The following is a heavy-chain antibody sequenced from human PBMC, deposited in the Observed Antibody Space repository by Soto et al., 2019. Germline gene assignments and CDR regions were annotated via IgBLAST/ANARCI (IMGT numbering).Heavy chain of an antibody. V-gene: IGHV1-8*01. D-gene: IGHD6-13*01. J-gene: IGHJ6*03. CDR1: GYTFTSYD. CDR3: ARGTTGIAAAATPALYYYMDV. CDR2: MNPNSGNT. Sequence: ASVKVSCKASGYTFTSYDINWVRQATGQGLEWMGWMNPNSGNTGYAQKFQGRVTMTRNTSISTAYMELSSLRSEDTAVYYCARGTTGIAAAATPALYYYMDVWGKGTTVTVSS.